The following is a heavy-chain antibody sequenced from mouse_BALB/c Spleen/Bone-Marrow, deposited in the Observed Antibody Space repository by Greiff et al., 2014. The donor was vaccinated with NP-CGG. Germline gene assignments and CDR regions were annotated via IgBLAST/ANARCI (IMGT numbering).Heavy chain of an antibody. D-gene: IGHD2-3*01. Sequence: QVQLQQSGAELVKPGASVKLSCKASGYTFTSYYMYWVKQRPGQGLEWIGEINPSNGSTNFNEKFKSKATLTVDKSSSTAYMQLSSLTSEDSAVYYCTRSDGYYVPHWYFDVWGAGTTITVSS. CDR2: INPSNGST. J-gene: IGHJ1*01. CDR1: GYTFTSYY. V-gene: IGHV1S81*02. CDR3: TRSDGYYVPHWYFDV.